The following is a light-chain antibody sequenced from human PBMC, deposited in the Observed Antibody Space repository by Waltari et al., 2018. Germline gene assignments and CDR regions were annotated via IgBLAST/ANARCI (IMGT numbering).Light chain of an antibody. Sequence: EIVLTQSPGTLSLSPGERATLSCRASQSVSRTLAWYQQKPGQAPRLLIYDASTRATGIPDRFSGSGFGTDFSFTISRLEAEDFAVYYCQKYGTLPATFGQGTTVEIK. CDR3: QKYGTLPAT. V-gene: IGKV3-20*01. J-gene: IGKJ1*01. CDR2: DAS. CDR1: QSVSRT.